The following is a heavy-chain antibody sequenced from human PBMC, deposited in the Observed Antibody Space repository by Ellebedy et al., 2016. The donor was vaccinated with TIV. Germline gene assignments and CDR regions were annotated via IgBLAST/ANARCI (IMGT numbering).Heavy chain of an antibody. V-gene: IGHV3-23*01. D-gene: IGHD1-26*01. CDR3: TKGRGGSYSDY. J-gene: IGHJ4*02. Sequence: GESLKISXTTSGFFFSSYVMSWVRQAPGKGLEWVSSISGSGDATHYADSVKGRFTISRDNSKSTVYVQMNSLRVDDTAVYFCTKGRGGSYSDYWGQGTRVTVSS. CDR1: GFFFSSYV. CDR2: ISGSGDAT.